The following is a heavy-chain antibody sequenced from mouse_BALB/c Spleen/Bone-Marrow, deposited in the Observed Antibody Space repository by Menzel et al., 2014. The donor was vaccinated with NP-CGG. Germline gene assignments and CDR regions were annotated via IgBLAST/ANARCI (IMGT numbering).Heavy chain of an antibody. J-gene: IGHJ3*01. CDR1: GYTFTDYE. CDR2: IDPETGGT. Sequence: VQLQQSGAELVRPGALVTLSCKASGYTFTDYEMHWVKQTPVHGLEWIGAIDPETGGTAYNQKFKGKATLTADKSSSTAYMELRSLTSEDSAVYYCTRSETGPFAYWGQGTLVTVSA. D-gene: IGHD4-1*01. V-gene: IGHV1-15*01. CDR3: TRSETGPFAY.